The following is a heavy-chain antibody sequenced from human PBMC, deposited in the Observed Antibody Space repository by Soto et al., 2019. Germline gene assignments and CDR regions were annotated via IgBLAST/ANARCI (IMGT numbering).Heavy chain of an antibody. CDR1: GYTFTNYW. CDR2: IYAGDSDT. J-gene: IGHJ6*02. CDR3: ARGYCSGGTCYSKRDFYYALDV. D-gene: IGHD2-15*01. V-gene: IGHV5-51*01. Sequence: GESLKISCKGSGYTFTNYWIGWVRQMPGKGLEWMGIIYAGDSDTRYSPSFQGQVTFSVDMSINAAYLQWSSLRASDTAIYYCARGYCSGGTCYSKRDFYYALDVWGQGTTVTVS.